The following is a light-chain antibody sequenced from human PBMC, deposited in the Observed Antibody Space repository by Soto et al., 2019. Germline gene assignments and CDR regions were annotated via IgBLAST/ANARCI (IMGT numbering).Light chain of an antibody. Sequence: QSVLTQPPSASGTPGQRVTISCSGSSSNIGSNYVYWYQQLPGTARKLLIYRNNQRPSGVPDRFSGSKSGTSASLAIGGLRSEDEADYYCAAWDDSLSGVVFGGGTKLTVL. CDR2: RNN. V-gene: IGLV1-47*01. J-gene: IGLJ2*01. CDR1: SSNIGSNY. CDR3: AAWDDSLSGVV.